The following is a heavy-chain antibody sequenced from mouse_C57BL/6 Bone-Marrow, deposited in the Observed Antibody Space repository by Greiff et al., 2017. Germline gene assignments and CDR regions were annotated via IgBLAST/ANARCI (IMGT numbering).Heavy chain of an antibody. CDR2: IYPGSGST. J-gene: IGHJ2*01. CDR3: ARLFITTVVATGYFDY. D-gene: IGHD1-1*01. V-gene: IGHV1-55*01. CDR1: GYTFTSYW. Sequence: QVQLKQPGAELVKPGASVKMSCKASGYTFTSYWITWVKQRPGQGLEWIGDIYPGSGSTNYNEKFKSKATLTVDTSSSTAYMQLSSLTSEDSAVYYCARLFITTVVATGYFDYWGQGTTLTVSS.